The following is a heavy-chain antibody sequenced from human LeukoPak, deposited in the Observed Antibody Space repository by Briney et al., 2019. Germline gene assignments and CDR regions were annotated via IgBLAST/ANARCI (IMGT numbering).Heavy chain of an antibody. CDR3: ARSADQLRHHWFDP. V-gene: IGHV3-48*02. CDR1: GLTFSSYS. Sequence: GGSLRLSCAASGLTFSSYSMNWVRQAPGKGLEWVSYISSSSSTIYYADSVKGRFTISRDNAKNSLYLQMNSLRDEDTAVYYCARSADQLRHHWFDPWGQGTLVTVSS. CDR2: ISSSSSTI. J-gene: IGHJ5*02. D-gene: IGHD2-2*01.